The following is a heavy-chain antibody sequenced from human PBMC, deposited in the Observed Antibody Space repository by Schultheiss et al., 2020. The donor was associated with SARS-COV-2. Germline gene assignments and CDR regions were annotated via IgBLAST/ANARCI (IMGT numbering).Heavy chain of an antibody. CDR2: ISYDGSNK. CDR1: GFTFSSYG. V-gene: IGHV3-30*18. D-gene: IGHD2-15*01. J-gene: IGHJ4*02. Sequence: SLKISCAASGFTFSSYGMHWVRQAPGKGLEWVAVISYDGSNKYYADSVKGRFTISRDNSKNTLYLQMNSLRAEDTAVYYCAKDKLLATEDYWGQGTLVTVSS. CDR3: AKDKLLATEDY.